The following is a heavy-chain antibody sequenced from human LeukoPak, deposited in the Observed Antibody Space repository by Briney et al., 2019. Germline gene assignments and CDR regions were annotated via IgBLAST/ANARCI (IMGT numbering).Heavy chain of an antibody. D-gene: IGHD3-9*01. CDR1: GGTFSSYA. J-gene: IGHJ6*02. CDR2: IIPILGIA. Sequence: GASVKVSCKASGGTFSSYAISWVRQAPGQGPEWMGRIIPILGIANYAQKFQGRVTITADKSTSTAYMELSSLRSEDTAVYYCARAEYYDILTGPRHYCYYGMDVWGQGTTVTVSS. V-gene: IGHV1-69*04. CDR3: ARAEYYDILTGPRHYCYYGMDV.